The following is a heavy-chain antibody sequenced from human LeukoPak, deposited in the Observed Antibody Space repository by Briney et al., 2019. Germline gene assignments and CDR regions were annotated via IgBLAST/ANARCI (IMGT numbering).Heavy chain of an antibody. V-gene: IGHV3-33*01. CDR2: IWYDGSNK. D-gene: IGHD6-13*01. CDR1: GFTFSSYG. J-gene: IGHJ4*02. Sequence: PGRSLRLSCAASGFTFSSYGMHWVRQAPGKGLEWVAVIWYDGSNKYYADSVKGRFTISRDNSKNTLYLQMNSLRAEDTAVYYCARDGEQQLAYYFDYWGQGTLVTVSS. CDR3: ARDGEQQLAYYFDY.